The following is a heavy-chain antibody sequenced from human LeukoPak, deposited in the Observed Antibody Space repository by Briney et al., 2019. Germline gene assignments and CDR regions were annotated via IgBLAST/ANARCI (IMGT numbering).Heavy chain of an antibody. CDR3: ARGLERRKDYFDY. CDR2: IHFSGNT. CDR1: GGSISSYM. J-gene: IGHJ4*02. D-gene: IGHD1-1*01. Sequence: SETLSLTCTVSGGSISSYMWSWIRQPPGKGLEWIGYIHFSGNTNYSPSLKSRVTISVDTSKNQSSLKVSSVTAADTAVYYCARGLERRKDYFDYWGQGTLVTVSS. V-gene: IGHV4-59*01.